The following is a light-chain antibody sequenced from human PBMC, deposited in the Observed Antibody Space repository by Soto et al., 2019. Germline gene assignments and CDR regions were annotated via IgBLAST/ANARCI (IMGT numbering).Light chain of an antibody. J-gene: IGLJ3*02. CDR2: NLN. Sequence: QSALAQPASVSGSPGQSITISCTGTSSDVGGYDFVSWFQQHPGKAPKLMIYNLNNRPSGVSNRFSGSKSGNTASLTISGLQAEDEAHYYCTSYTSTFTWVFGGGTKVTVL. CDR3: TSYTSTFTWV. V-gene: IGLV2-14*01. CDR1: SSDVGGYDF.